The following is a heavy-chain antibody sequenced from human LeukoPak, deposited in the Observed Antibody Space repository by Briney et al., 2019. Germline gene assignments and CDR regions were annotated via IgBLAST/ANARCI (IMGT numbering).Heavy chain of an antibody. CDR1: GFTFSDHY. V-gene: IGHV3-72*01. D-gene: IGHD3-9*01. Sequence: PGGSLRLSCAASGFTFSDHYMDWVRQAPGKGLEWLGRIRNKAKSYTTEYAASVKGRFTISRDDSKSSLYLQMNSLRAEDTALYYCARDAGYYNLDYWGQGTLVTVSS. J-gene: IGHJ4*02. CDR2: IRNKAKSYTT. CDR3: ARDAGYYNLDY.